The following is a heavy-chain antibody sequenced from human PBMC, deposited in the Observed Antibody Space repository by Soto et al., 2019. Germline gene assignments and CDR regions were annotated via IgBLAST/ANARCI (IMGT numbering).Heavy chain of an antibody. Sequence: PSETLSLTCTVSGGSISSYYWSWIRQPPGKGLEWIGYIYYSGSTNYNPSLKSRVTISVDTSKNQFSLKLSSVTAADTAVYYCARLVAAAGEFDYWGQGTLVTVSS. V-gene: IGHV4-59*08. CDR1: GGSISSYY. CDR2: IYYSGST. D-gene: IGHD6-13*01. CDR3: ARLVAAAGEFDY. J-gene: IGHJ4*02.